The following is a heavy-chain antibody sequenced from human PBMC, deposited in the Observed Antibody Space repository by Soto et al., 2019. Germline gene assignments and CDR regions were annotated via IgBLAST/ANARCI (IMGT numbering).Heavy chain of an antibody. CDR1: GFTFSSYS. V-gene: IGHV3-48*02. CDR3: ARDHLYSSSWYPHFDY. CDR2: ISSSSSTI. Sequence: GGSLSLSCAASGFTFSSYSMNWVRQAPGKGLEWVSYISSSSSTIYYADSVKGRFTISRDNAKNSLYLQMNSLRDEDTAVYYCARDHLYSSSWYPHFDYWGQGTLVTVSS. J-gene: IGHJ4*02. D-gene: IGHD6-13*01.